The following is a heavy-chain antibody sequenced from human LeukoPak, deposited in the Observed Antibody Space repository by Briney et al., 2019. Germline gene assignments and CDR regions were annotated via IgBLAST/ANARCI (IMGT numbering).Heavy chain of an antibody. CDR1: GFPFSSYE. J-gene: IGHJ4*02. CDR2: ISSNGGST. CDR3: VKAQGFFDS. Sequence: GGSLRLSCAASGFPFSSYEMNWVRQAPGKGLEYVAAISSNGGSTNYADSVKGRFTISRDNSKNTLDLQMSSLRAEDTAVYYCVKAQGFFDSWGQGTLVTVSS. V-gene: IGHV3-64D*09.